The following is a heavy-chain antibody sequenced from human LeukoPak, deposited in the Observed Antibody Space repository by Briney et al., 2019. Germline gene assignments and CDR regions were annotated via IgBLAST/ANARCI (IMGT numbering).Heavy chain of an antibody. CDR1: GFTFSSYS. Sequence: GGSLRLSCAASGFTFSSYSMNWVRQAPGKGLEWVSYISGSGSSIYYADSVKGRFTISRDNAKNSLYLQMNSLRDEDTAVYYCTREVGAASVYWGQGTLVTVSS. V-gene: IGHV3-48*02. J-gene: IGHJ4*02. D-gene: IGHD3-10*01. CDR3: TREVGAASVY. CDR2: ISGSGSSI.